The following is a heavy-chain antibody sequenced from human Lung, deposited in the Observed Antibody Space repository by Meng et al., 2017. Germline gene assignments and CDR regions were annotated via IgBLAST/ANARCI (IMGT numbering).Heavy chain of an antibody. V-gene: IGHV2-5*01. Sequence: SGPTLVNPKQTLTLTCNFSGFSLSTRGVGVGWIRQPPGKALEWLALIYWNDDKRYSPSLKSRLTITKDTSKNQVVLTITNMDPVDTATYYCAHIPSAYYIDAFDIWGQGTMVTVSS. CDR3: AHIPSAYYIDAFDI. CDR2: IYWNDDK. CDR1: GFSLSTRGVG. D-gene: IGHD3-10*01. J-gene: IGHJ3*02.